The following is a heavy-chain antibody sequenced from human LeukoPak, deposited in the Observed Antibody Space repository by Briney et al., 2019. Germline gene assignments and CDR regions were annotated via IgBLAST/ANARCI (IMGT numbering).Heavy chain of an antibody. Sequence: GGSLRLSCAASGFTFSSYGMHWVRQAPGKGLEWVAVISYDGSNKYYADSVKGRFTISRDNSKNTLYLQMNSLRAEDTAVYYCAKGDILTGSYYFDYWGQGTLVTVSS. D-gene: IGHD3-9*01. V-gene: IGHV3-30*18. J-gene: IGHJ4*02. CDR2: ISYDGSNK. CDR1: GFTFSSYG. CDR3: AKGDILTGSYYFDY.